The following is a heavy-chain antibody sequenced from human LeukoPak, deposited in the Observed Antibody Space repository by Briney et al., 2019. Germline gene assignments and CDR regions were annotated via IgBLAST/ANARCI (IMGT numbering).Heavy chain of an antibody. CDR3: ARAVAGTFAY. D-gene: IGHD6-19*01. CDR2: THYSGST. V-gene: IGHV4-61*01. Sequence: NPSQTLSLTCTVSGGSVSSESYYWSWIRQPPGKGLEWIGYTHYSGSTNYNPSLKSRVTISVDRSKNQFSLKLSSVTAADTAVYYCARAVAGTFAYWGQGTLVTVSS. CDR1: GGSVSSESYY. J-gene: IGHJ4*02.